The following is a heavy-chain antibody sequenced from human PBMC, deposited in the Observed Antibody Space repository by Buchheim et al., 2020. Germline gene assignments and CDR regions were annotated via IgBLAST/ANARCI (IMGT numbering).Heavy chain of an antibody. CDR1: GFTFSTYV. Sequence: QVQLVESGGGVVQPGRSLRLSCAVSGFTFSTYVMHWVRQAPGKGLEWVALISHDGSNKNYADSLKGRFTISRDNSKNTLYLQMNRLRAEDTAVYYCARENILAGYYSSGLYYYYGMDVWGQGT. CDR2: ISHDGSNK. D-gene: IGHD3-9*01. V-gene: IGHV3-30-3*01. CDR3: ARENILAGYYSSGLYYYYGMDV. J-gene: IGHJ6*02.